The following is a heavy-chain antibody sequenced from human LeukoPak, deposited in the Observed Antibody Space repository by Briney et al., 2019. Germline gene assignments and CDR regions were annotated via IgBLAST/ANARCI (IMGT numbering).Heavy chain of an antibody. D-gene: IGHD6-19*01. V-gene: IGHV3-21*01. CDR3: ARDKVSTGRIAVAGTGEFDY. CDR2: ISSSSSYI. CDR1: GFTFSSYS. J-gene: IGHJ4*02. Sequence: GGSLRLSCAASGFTFSSYSMNWVRQAPGKGLESVSSISSSSSYIYYADSVKGRFTISRDNAKNSLYLQMNSLRAEDTAVYYCARDKVSTGRIAVAGTGEFDYWGQGTLVTVSS.